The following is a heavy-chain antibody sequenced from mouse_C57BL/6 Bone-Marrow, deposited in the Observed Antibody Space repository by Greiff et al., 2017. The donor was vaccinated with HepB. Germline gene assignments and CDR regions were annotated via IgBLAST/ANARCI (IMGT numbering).Heavy chain of an antibody. CDR3: ASIYYGNYGYWYFDV. CDR1: GFNIKNTY. CDR2: IDPANGNT. V-gene: IGHV14-3*01. J-gene: IGHJ1*03. Sequence: DVKLVESVAELVRPGASVKLSCTASGFNIKNTYMHWVKQRPEQGLEWIGRIDPANGNTKYAPKFQGKATITADTSSNTAYLQLSSLTSEDTAIYYCASIYYGNYGYWYFDVWGTGTTVTVSS. D-gene: IGHD2-1*01.